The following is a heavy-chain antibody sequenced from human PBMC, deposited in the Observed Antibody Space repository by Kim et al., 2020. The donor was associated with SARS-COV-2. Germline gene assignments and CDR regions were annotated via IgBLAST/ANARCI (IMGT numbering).Heavy chain of an antibody. J-gene: IGHJ6*03. CDR1: GGSISSSSYY. Sequence: SETLSLTCTVSGGSISSSSYYWGWIRQPPGMGLEWIGNISYSGSTYSYPTPQSPVTISVDTSKNPLSLTPSSVTAADTALYSCVRRNNYYYYMDLWG. CDR3: VRRNNYYYYMDL. V-gene: IGHV4-39*01. CDR2: ISYSGST.